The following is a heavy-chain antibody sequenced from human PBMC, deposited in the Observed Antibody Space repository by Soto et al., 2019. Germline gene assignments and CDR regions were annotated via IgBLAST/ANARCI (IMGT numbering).Heavy chain of an antibody. J-gene: IGHJ4*02. V-gene: IGHV3-23*01. CDR1: GFTFSNYA. Sequence: DVQLLESGGGLVQPGGSLTLSCAASGFTFSNYAMHWVRQAPGKGLEWASTIKDGGESTFYLDSVRGRFTISRDKSKVTLDLRMTSLIVEDTALYQFVKGGVSYSSCGYANLGQGILVTVSS. CDR3: VKGGVSYSSCGYAN. D-gene: IGHD6-13*01. CDR2: IKDGGEST.